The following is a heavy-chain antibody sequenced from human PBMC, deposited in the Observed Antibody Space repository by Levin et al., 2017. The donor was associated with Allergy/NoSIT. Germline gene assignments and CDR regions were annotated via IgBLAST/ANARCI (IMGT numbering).Heavy chain of an antibody. CDR3: ARDQYSYGLNDAFDI. Sequence: GGSLRLSWAASGFTFRSYSMNWVRQAPGKGMEWVSSISSSSSYIDYADSVKGRFTISRDNAKNSLYLQMNSLRAEDTAVYYCARDQYSYGLNDAFDIWGQGTMVTVSS. D-gene: IGHD5-18*01. CDR2: ISSSSSYI. CDR1: GFTFRSYS. J-gene: IGHJ3*02. V-gene: IGHV3-21*01.